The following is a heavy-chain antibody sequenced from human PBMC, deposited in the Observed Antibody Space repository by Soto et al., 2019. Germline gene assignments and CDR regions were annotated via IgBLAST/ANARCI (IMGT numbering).Heavy chain of an antibody. CDR1: GYRFTNDL. J-gene: IGHJ4*02. Sequence: PGESLKISCEASGYRFTNDLITWVRQLPGKGLEWMGRIDPNDSHTIYSPSFQGHLTISADNSITSAYLQWSSLKASDTAMYYCARHPRIATPLDSWGQGTLVTVSS. V-gene: IGHV5-10-1*01. CDR3: ARHPRIATPLDS. D-gene: IGHD6-6*01. CDR2: IDPNDSHT.